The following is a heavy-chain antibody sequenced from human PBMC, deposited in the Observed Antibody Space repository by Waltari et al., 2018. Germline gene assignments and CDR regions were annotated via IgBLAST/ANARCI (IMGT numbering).Heavy chain of an antibody. V-gene: IGHV3-33*01. CDR1: GFTFSSYG. CDR2: IWYDGSNK. D-gene: IGHD2-15*01. Sequence: QVQLVESGGGVVQPGRSLRLSCAASGFTFSSYGMHWVRQAPGKGLAWVAVIWYDGSNKYYADSVKGRFTISRDKSKNTQYLQMNSLRAEDTAVYYCARGHYYYYGMDVWGQGTTVTVSS. CDR3: ARGHYYYYGMDV. J-gene: IGHJ6*02.